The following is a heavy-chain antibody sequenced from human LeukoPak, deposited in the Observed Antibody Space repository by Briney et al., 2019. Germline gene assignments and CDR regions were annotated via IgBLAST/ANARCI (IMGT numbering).Heavy chain of an antibody. Sequence: TSQTLSLTCTVSGGSISSGGYYWSWIRQHPGKGLEWIGYIYYSGSTYYNPSLKSRVTISVDTSKNQFSLKLSSVTAADTAVYYCARVNNFGILERYVDYWGQGTLVTVSS. V-gene: IGHV4-31*03. CDR1: GGSISSGGYY. CDR3: ARVNNFGILERYVDY. CDR2: IYYSGST. J-gene: IGHJ4*02. D-gene: IGHD3-3*01.